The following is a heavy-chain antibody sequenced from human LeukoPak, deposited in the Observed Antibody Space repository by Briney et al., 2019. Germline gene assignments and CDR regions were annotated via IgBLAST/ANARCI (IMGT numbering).Heavy chain of an antibody. CDR2: FDPEDGET. CDR3: ATDFSGYYYRGPRD. V-gene: IGHV1-24*01. J-gene: IGHJ4*02. Sequence: ASVKVSCKVSGYTLTELSMHWVRQAPGKGLEWMGGFDPEDGETIYAQKFQGRVTMTEDTSTDTAYMELSSLRSEDTAVYYCATDFSGYYYRGPRDWGQGTLVTVSS. CDR1: GYTLTELS. D-gene: IGHD3-22*01.